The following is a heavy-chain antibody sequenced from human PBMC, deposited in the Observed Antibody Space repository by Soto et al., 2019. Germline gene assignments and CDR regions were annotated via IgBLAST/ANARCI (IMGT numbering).Heavy chain of an antibody. CDR1: GYTFTGYY. CDR2: INPNSGGT. J-gene: IGHJ4*02. V-gene: IGHV1-2*04. CDR3: ARGRPFVDEMALPYYFDY. Sequence: QVQLVQSGAEVKKPGASVKVSCKASGYTFTGYYMHWVRQAPGQGLEWMGWINPNSGGTNYAQKFQGWVTMTRDTSISTAYMELSRLRSDDTAVYYCARGRPFVDEMALPYYFDYWRQGTLVTVSS. D-gene: IGHD3-10*01.